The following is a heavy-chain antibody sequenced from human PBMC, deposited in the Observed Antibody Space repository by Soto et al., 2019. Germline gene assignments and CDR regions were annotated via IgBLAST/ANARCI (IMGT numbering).Heavy chain of an antibody. CDR3: ARVSSIAAPERDYYYGMDV. J-gene: IGHJ6*02. D-gene: IGHD6-6*01. V-gene: IGHV3-21*01. CDR2: ISSSSSYI. CDR1: GFTFSSYS. Sequence: PGGSLRLSCAASGFTFSSYSMNWVRQAPGKGLEWVSSISSSSSYIYYADSVKGRFTISRDNAKNSLYLQMNSLRAEDTAVYYCARVSSIAAPERDYYYGMDVWGQGTTVTVSS.